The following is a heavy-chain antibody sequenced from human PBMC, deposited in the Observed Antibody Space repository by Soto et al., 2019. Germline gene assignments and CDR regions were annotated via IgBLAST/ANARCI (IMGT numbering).Heavy chain of an antibody. D-gene: IGHD2-15*01. CDR1: GYTFTGYY. CDR3: ARAPYCSGGSCYLLDYGMDV. V-gene: IGHV1-2*04. CDR2: INPNSGGT. Sequence: ASVKVSCKASGYTFTGYYMHWVRQAPGQGLEWMGWINPNSGGTNYAQKFQGWVTMTRDTSISTAYMELSRLRSDDTAVYYCARAPYCSGGSCYLLDYGMDVWGQGTTVTVSS. J-gene: IGHJ6*02.